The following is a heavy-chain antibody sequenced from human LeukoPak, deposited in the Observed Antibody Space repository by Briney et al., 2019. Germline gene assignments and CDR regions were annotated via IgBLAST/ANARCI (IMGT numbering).Heavy chain of an antibody. CDR3: ARGGYYYDSSGYPFDY. Sequence: RASVKVSCKASGGTFSSYAISWVRQAPGQGLEWMGGIIPIFGTANYAQKFQGRVTITADKSTSTAYMELSSLRSEDTAVYYCARGGYYYDSSGYPFDYWGQGTLVTVSS. CDR1: GGTFSSYA. D-gene: IGHD3-22*01. J-gene: IGHJ4*02. V-gene: IGHV1-69*06. CDR2: IIPIFGTA.